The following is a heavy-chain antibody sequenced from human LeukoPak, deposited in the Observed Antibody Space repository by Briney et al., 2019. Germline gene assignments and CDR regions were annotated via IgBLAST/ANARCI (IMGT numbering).Heavy chain of an antibody. CDR3: ARRQATGTTPLRAFDI. Sequence: SETLSLTCTVSGDSITRYRWSWVRQPPGKGLEWIGSIYYSGSTYYNPSLKSRVTISVDTSKNQFSLKLSSVTAADTAVYYCARRQATGTTPLRAFDIWGQGTMVTVSS. J-gene: IGHJ3*02. CDR1: GDSITRYR. CDR2: IYYSGST. V-gene: IGHV4-39*07. D-gene: IGHD1-7*01.